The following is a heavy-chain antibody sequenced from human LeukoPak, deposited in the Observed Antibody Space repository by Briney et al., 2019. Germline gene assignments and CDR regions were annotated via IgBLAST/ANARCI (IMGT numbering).Heavy chain of an antibody. CDR1: GFTFSNAW. Sequence: GGSLRLSCAASGFTFSNAWMSWDRQAPGKGLEWVGRTKSKTDGGTTDYAAPVKGRFTISRDDSRNSLYLQMNSLRADDTAVYYCARDRGSITMIRGVNHYWGQGTLVTVSS. D-gene: IGHD3-10*01. CDR3: ARDRGSITMIRGVNHY. V-gene: IGHV3-15*01. J-gene: IGHJ4*02. CDR2: TKSKTDGGTT.